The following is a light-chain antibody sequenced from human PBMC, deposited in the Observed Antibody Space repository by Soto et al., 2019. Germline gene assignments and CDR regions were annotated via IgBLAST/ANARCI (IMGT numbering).Light chain of an antibody. J-gene: IGKJ4*01. CDR2: DAS. Sequence: DIQMTQSPSSLSASVGDRVTITCQASQDISNYLNWYQQKPGKAPKILIYDASVLEAGVPSRFSGGGSGTHFTLTISSLQAEDVATYYCQQFDNLPLTFCGGTKVEIK. CDR1: QDISNY. CDR3: QQFDNLPLT. V-gene: IGKV1-33*01.